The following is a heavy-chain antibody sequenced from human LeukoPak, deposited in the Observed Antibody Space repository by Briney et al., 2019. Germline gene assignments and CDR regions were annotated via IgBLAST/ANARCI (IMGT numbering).Heavy chain of an antibody. V-gene: IGHV5-51*01. Sequence: GESLKISCKGSGYSFTSYWIGWVRQMRGKGLEWMGIIYPGDSDTRYSPSFQGQVTTSADKSISTAYLQWSSLKASDTAMYYCARAPDCSSTSCYYMDVWGKGTTVTVSS. CDR1: GYSFTSYW. J-gene: IGHJ6*03. CDR2: IYPGDSDT. CDR3: ARAPDCSSTSCYYMDV. D-gene: IGHD2-2*01.